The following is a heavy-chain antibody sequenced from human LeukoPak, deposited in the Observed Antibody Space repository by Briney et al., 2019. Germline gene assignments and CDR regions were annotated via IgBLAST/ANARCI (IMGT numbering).Heavy chain of an antibody. CDR2: INPNNGAA. CDR1: GYTFSGYN. D-gene: IGHD1-1*01. J-gene: IGHJ4*02. V-gene: IGHV1-2*02. CDR3: ARYNWNDVVSALDS. Sequence: ASVKVSCKASGYTFSGYNIHWVRQAPGQGLEWMGWINPNNGAAHYAQKFQGGVTMTGDTSITTFYMEVSSLRSDDTACYYCARYNWNDVVSALDSWGQGTLVTVSS.